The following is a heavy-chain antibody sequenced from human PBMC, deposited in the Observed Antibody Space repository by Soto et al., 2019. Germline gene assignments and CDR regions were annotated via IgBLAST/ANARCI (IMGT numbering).Heavy chain of an antibody. CDR1: GYTFTSYG. D-gene: IGHD4-17*01. J-gene: IGHJ4*02. CDR2: ISAYNGNT. CDR3: AGARTETASDY. Sequence: QVQLVQSGAEVKKPGDSVKVSCKASGYTFTSYGISWGRQAPRQGLEWMGWISAYNGNTNYSQKMQGRVTTTKDTKTSTAYMELRRPGSDETAEYYGAGARTETASDYWGQGTLVTVSS. V-gene: IGHV1-18*01.